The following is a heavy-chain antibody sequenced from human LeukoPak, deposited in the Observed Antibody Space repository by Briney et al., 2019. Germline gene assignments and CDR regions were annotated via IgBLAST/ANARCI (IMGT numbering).Heavy chain of an antibody. CDR3: ARGDILTGYSHPVFDI. Sequence: PSETLSLTCTVSGGSTSSYYWSWIRQPPGKGLEWIGYIYTSGSTNYNPSLKSRVTISVDTSKNQFSLKLSSLTAADTAVYYCARGDILTGYSHPVFDIWGQGTMVTVSS. CDR2: IYTSGST. CDR1: GGSTSSYY. V-gene: IGHV4-4*09. D-gene: IGHD3-9*01. J-gene: IGHJ3*02.